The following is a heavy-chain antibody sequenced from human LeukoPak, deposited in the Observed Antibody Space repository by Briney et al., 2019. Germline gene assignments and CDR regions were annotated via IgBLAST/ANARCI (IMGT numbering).Heavy chain of an antibody. D-gene: IGHD3-3*01. CDR3: ARASLGIRFLELHDNWFDP. V-gene: IGHV1-69*13. Sequence: SVKVSCKASGGTFSSYAISWVRQAPGQGLEWMGGIIPIFGTANYAQKFQGRVTITADESTSTAYMELSSLRSEDTAVYYCARASLGIRFLELHDNWFDPWGQGTLVTVSS. CDR1: GGTFSSYA. CDR2: IIPIFGTA. J-gene: IGHJ5*02.